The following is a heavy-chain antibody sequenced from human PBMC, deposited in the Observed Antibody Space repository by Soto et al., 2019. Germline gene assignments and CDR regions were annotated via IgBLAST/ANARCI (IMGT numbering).Heavy chain of an antibody. CDR3: ARVPIRMMSSGYAH. V-gene: IGHV1-18*01. Sequence: QVQLVQSGAEVKKPGASVKVSCKASGYTFTSYGISWVRQAPGQGLEWMRWSSANNGNTNYAQKLQGRVTMTTDTSTSTAYMELRSLGSDDTAVYYCARVPIRMMSSGYAHWGQGTLVTVSS. CDR2: SSANNGNT. CDR1: GYTFTSYG. D-gene: IGHD3-22*01. J-gene: IGHJ4*02.